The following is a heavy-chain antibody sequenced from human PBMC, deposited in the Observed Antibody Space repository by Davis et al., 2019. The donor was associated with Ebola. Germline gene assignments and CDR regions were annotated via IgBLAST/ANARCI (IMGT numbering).Heavy chain of an antibody. CDR3: AHIRITYYDFWSGKGFDY. CDR2: IYWNDDK. V-gene: IGHV2-5*01. CDR1: GGSVSSSSYY. J-gene: IGHJ4*02. Sequence: TLSLTCTVSGGSVSSSSYYWGWIRQPPGKALEWLALIYWNDDKRYSPSLKSRLTITKDTSKNQVVLTMTNMDPVDTATYYCAHIRITYYDFWSGKGFDYWGQGTLVTVSS. D-gene: IGHD3-3*01.